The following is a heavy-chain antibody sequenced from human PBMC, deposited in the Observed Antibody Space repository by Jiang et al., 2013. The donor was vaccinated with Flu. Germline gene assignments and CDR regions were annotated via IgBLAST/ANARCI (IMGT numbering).Heavy chain of an antibody. CDR2: ISSSSSTI. V-gene: IGHV3-48*01. Sequence: VQLVESGGGVVQPGRSLRLSCAASGFTFSSYSMNWVRQAPGKGLEWVSYISSSSSTIYYADSVKGRFTISRDNAKNSLYLQMNSLRAEDTAVYYCARDYDILTGYYGEYYYYGMDV. CDR1: GFTFSSYS. D-gene: IGHD3-9*01. CDR3: ARDYDILTGYYGEYYYYGMDV. J-gene: IGHJ6*01.